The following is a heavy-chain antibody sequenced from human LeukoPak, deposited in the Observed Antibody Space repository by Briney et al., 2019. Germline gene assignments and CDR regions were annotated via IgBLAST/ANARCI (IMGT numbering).Heavy chain of an antibody. Sequence: DSVEVSCKASGYTFTGYYMHWVRQAPGQGLKWMGRINPNSGGTNCAQKFQGRVTMTRDTSISTAYMELSRLRSDDTAVYYCARGALRWELLGDFDYWGQGTLVTVSS. J-gene: IGHJ4*02. D-gene: IGHD1-26*01. CDR2: INPNSGGT. CDR3: ARGALRWELLGDFDY. V-gene: IGHV1-2*06. CDR1: GYTFTGYY.